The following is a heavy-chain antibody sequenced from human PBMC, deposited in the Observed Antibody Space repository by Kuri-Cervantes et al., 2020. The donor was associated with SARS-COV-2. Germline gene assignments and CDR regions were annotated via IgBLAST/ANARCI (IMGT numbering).Heavy chain of an antibody. D-gene: IGHD6-13*01. V-gene: IGHV4-39*01. CDR2: IYYSGST. J-gene: IGHJ5*02. CDR3: AKAGYSSSWNRGWFDP. CDR1: GGSISSSSYY. Sequence: SETLSLTCTVSGGSISSSSYYWGWIRQPPGKGLEWIGSIYYSGSTYYNTSLKSRVTISVDTSKNQFSLKLSSVTAADTAVYYCAKAGYSSSWNRGWFDPWGQGTLVTVSS.